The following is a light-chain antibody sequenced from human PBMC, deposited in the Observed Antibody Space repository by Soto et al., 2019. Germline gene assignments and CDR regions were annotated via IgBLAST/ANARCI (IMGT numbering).Light chain of an antibody. J-gene: IGKJ5*01. CDR1: QFVSSRS. CDR3: QQYANSPIT. V-gene: IGKV3-20*01. Sequence: PGVNATVLRRASQFVSSRSLAWYQQKLGQAPRLLIYGASNGATGIPGRFSASGSGTDFTLTITPLEPEDFAVYFCQQYANSPITFGQGTRLEIK. CDR2: GAS.